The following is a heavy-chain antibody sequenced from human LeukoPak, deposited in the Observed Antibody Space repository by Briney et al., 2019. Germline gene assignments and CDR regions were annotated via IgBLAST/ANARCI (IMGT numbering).Heavy chain of an antibody. V-gene: IGHV1-18*01. CDR1: GYTFTNYG. Sequence: ASVKDSCKASGYTFTNYGISWVRQAPGQGLEWMGWISTNSDIRTYAQTLQGRFTMTTGTATTTAYMELNNLTFDDTAVYYCARDWDAMNNCFDPWGQGTPVTVSS. CDR3: ARDWDAMNNCFDP. D-gene: IGHD1-26*01. J-gene: IGHJ5*02. CDR2: ISTNSDIR.